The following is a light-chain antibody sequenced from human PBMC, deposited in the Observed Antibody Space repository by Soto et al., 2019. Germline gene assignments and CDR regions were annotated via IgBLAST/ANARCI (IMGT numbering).Light chain of an antibody. Sequence: ENVLTQSPGTLSVSPGERATLSCRATQSVTSRYFAWYQQKPGQAPRLLIYGVSSRATDIPDRFSGSGSGTDFTLTISRLEPEDFVVYYCQQYSTLPHTFGQGTKLEVK. CDR2: GVS. CDR3: QQYSTLPHT. V-gene: IGKV3-20*01. CDR1: QSVTSRY. J-gene: IGKJ2*01.